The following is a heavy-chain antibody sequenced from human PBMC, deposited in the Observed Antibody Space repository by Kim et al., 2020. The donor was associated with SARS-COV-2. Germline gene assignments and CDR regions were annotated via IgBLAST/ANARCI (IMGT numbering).Heavy chain of an antibody. CDR3: VRGRRGVTMIRGDY. D-gene: IGHD3-10*01. J-gene: IGHJ4*02. CDR2: ISLNSTYM. V-gene: IGHV3-21*01. CDR1: GFIFYGYS. Sequence: GGSLRLSCAASGFIFYGYSMNWVRQAPGKRLEWVSSISLNSTYMYYADSVRGRFTISRDNGKNSLYLQMHSLSVEDTAVYYCVRGRRGVTMIRGDYWGQG.